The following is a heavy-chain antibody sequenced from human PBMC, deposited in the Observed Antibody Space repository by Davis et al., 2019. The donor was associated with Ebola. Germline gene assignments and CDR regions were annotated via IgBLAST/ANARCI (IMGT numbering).Heavy chain of an antibody. CDR3: AAYEGPNDAFDV. J-gene: IGHJ3*01. Sequence: GESLKISCKGSGYSFNNYWIAWXRXXXXXXXXXXVIIYPGDSDTSSSPSFQGQVTISADKSISTAYLQWSSLEASATAMYYCAAYEGPNDAFDVWGQGTMVTVSS. V-gene: IGHV5-51*01. CDR2: IYPGDSDT. D-gene: IGHD3-22*01. CDR1: GYSFNNYW.